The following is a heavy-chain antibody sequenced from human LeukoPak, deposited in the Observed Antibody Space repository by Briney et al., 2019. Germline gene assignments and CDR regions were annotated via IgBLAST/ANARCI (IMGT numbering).Heavy chain of an antibody. CDR2: ISYDGSNK. D-gene: IGHD6-19*01. Sequence: PGRSLRLSCAASGFTFSSYAMHWVRQAPGKGLEWVAVISYDGSNKYYADSVKGQFTISRDNSKNTLYLQMNSLRAEDTAVYYCAKDPLKASSGRYYFDYWGQGTLVTVSS. V-gene: IGHV3-30*04. CDR1: GFTFSSYA. CDR3: AKDPLKASSGRYYFDY. J-gene: IGHJ4*02.